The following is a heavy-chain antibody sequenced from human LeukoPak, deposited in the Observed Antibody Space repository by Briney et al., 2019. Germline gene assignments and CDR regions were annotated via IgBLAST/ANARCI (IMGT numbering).Heavy chain of an antibody. J-gene: IGHJ6*03. D-gene: IGHD4-23*01. CDR3: ASQTTVVKPYYYYYMDV. Sequence: ASVKVSCKASGYTFTGYYMHWVRQAPGQGLEWMGWINPNSGGTNYAQKLQGRVTMTRDTSISTAYMELSRLRSDDTAVYYCASQTTVVKPYYYYYMDVWGKGTTVTVSS. CDR1: GYTFTGYY. CDR2: INPNSGGT. V-gene: IGHV1-2*02.